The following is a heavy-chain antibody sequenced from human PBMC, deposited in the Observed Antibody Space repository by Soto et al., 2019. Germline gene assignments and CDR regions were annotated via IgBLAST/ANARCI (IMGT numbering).Heavy chain of an antibody. Sequence: QVQLQESGPGLVKPSQTLSLTCTVSGGSLKSGGYYWSWIRQHPGRGLEWIGYIYYTGRTYYNPSLESRVTFSVDTSKNQFSLKLRSVTAADTAVYSCARDVTRNHNCFDLWGHGTLVTVSS. V-gene: IGHV4-31*02. CDR3: ARDVTRNHNCFDL. CDR2: IYYTGRT. J-gene: IGHJ5*02. D-gene: IGHD2-21*02. CDR1: GGSLKSGGYY.